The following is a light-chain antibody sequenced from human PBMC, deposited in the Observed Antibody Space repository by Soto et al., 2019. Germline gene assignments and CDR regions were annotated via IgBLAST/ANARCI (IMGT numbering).Light chain of an antibody. J-gene: IGLJ1*01. Sequence: TQPASVSGSPAQSITISCTGTSSDVGGYNYVSWYQQHPGKAPKLMIYDVSNRPSGVSNRFSGYKSGNTASLTISGLQAEDEAAYYCSSYTSSTQGVFGTGTKVPVL. CDR2: DVS. CDR3: SSYTSSTQGV. V-gene: IGLV2-14*01. CDR1: SSDVGGYNY.